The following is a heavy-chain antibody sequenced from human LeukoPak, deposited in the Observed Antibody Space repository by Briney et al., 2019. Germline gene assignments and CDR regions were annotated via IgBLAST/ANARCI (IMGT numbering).Heavy chain of an antibody. V-gene: IGHV4-59*01. Sequence: SETLSLTCTVSGGSISSYYWSWIRQPPGKGLEWIGYIYYSGSTNHNPSLKSRVTISVDTSKNQFSLKLSSVTAADTAVYYCARVAWYSSSSRRGYFDYWGQGTLVTVSS. D-gene: IGHD6-6*01. CDR2: IYYSGST. CDR3: ARVAWYSSSSRRGYFDY. J-gene: IGHJ4*02. CDR1: GGSISSYY.